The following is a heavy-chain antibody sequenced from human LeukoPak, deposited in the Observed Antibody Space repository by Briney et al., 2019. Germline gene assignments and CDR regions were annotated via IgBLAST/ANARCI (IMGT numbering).Heavy chain of an antibody. CDR2: IYYSGST. CDR3: ARLDYGDYRGDFDY. J-gene: IGHJ4*02. V-gene: IGHV4-39*01. D-gene: IGHD4-17*01. Sequence: SETLSLTCTVSGGSISSSSYYWGWIRQPPGKGLEWIGSIYYSGSTYYNPSLKSRVTISVDTSKNQFPLKLSSVTAADTAVYYCARLDYGDYRGDFDYWGQGTLVTVSS. CDR1: GGSISSSSYY.